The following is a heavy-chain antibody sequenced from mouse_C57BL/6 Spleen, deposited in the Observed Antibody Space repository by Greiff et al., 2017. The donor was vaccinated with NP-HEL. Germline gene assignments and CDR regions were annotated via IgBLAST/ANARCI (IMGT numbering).Heavy chain of an antibody. CDR2: IDPETGGT. Sequence: QVQLQQPGAELVRPGASVTLSCKASGYTFTDYEMHWVKQTPVHGLEWIGAIDPETGGTAYNQKFKGKAILTADKSSSTAYMELRSLTSEDSAVYYCTIFNGLLAWFAYWGQGTLVTVSA. V-gene: IGHV1-15*01. CDR3: TIFNGLLAWFAY. CDR1: GYTFTDYE. J-gene: IGHJ3*01. D-gene: IGHD2-3*01.